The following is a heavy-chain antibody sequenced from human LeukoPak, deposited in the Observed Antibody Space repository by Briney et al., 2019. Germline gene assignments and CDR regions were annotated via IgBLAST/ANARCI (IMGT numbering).Heavy chain of an antibody. CDR1: GFIFSTYW. CDR3: AKDIGANYDSYFDY. Sequence: GGSLRLSCAASGFIFSTYWTNWVRQAPGKGLEWVADMKRDGSESHYVDSVKGRFTISRDNTKNSLYLQMNSLRAEDTALYYCAKDIGANYDSYFDYWGQGTLVTVSS. CDR2: MKRDGSES. J-gene: IGHJ4*02. V-gene: IGHV3-7*03. D-gene: IGHD3-22*01.